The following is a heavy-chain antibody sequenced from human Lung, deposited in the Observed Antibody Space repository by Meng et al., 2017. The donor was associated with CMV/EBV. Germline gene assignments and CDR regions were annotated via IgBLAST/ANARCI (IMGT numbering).Heavy chain of an antibody. CDR1: GFKLSSYG. CDR3: AKGAVGATTSYYFDY. CDR2: IWHDGSKK. V-gene: IGHV3-33*06. Sequence: GFKLSSYGMHWVRQAPGKGLEWVAFIWHDGSKKYYPDSVKGRFTISRDNSKNTLYLEVNSLSGEDTAVYYCAKGAVGATTSYYFDYWGQGTLVTVSS. D-gene: IGHD1-26*01. J-gene: IGHJ4*02.